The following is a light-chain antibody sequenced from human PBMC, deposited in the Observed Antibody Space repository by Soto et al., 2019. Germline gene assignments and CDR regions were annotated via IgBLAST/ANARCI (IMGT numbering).Light chain of an antibody. CDR2: GAS. CDR1: QTVGSN. J-gene: IGKJ1*01. Sequence: EVVLTQSPATLSVSPGERATLSCRASQTVGSNLAWYQHKPGQAPRLLISGASTRATGVPARFSGSGSGTEFALTISGLQYEDFTVYFCQQYNTRPQTFGQGTKVDI. CDR3: QQYNTRPQT. V-gene: IGKV3-15*01.